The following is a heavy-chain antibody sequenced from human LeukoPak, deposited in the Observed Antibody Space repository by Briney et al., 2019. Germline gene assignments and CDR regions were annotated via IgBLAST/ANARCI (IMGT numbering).Heavy chain of an antibody. CDR3: ACDLRPSYGDPRGGAFDI. CDR2: ISYDGSNK. CDR1: GFTFSSYG. V-gene: IGHV3-30*03. J-gene: IGHJ3*02. Sequence: PGGSLRLSCAASGFTFSSYGMHWVRQAPGEGLEWVAVISYDGSNKYYADSVKGRFTISRDNSKNTLYLQMNSLRAEDTAVYYCACDLRPSYGDPRGGAFDIWGQGTMVTVSS. D-gene: IGHD4-17*01.